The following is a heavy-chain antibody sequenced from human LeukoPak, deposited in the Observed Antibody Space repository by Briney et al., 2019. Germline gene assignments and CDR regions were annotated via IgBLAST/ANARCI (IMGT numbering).Heavy chain of an antibody. CDR2: ISSSSSYI. V-gene: IGHV3-21*01. Sequence: PGGSLRLSCAASGFTVSSYEMNWVRQAPGKGLEWDSSISSSSSYIYYADSVKGRFTISRDNAENSLFLQMNSLRAEDTAVYYCVRCTFVLHKRCSAFDIWGQGTMVTVSA. J-gene: IGHJ3*02. CDR3: VRCTFVLHKRCSAFDI. CDR1: GFTVSSYE. D-gene: IGHD1-1*01.